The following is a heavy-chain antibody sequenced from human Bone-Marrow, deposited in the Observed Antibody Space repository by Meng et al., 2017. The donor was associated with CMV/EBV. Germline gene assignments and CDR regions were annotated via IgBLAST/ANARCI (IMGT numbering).Heavy chain of an antibody. V-gene: IGHV1-46*01. D-gene: IGHD6-13*01. CDR1: GYSFTSYY. CDR2: INPSGGST. J-gene: IGHJ5*02. CDR3: ARDRLSISWFARNWFDP. Sequence: GGSLRLSCKGSGYSFTSYYMHWVRQAPGQGLEWMGIINPSGGSTSYAQKFQGRVTMTRDTSTSTVYMELSSLRSEDTAVYYCARDRLSISWFARNWFDPWGQGTLVTVSS.